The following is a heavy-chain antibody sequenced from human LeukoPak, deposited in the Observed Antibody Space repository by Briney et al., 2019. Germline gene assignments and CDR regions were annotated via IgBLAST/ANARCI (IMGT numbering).Heavy chain of an antibody. CDR3: AKDQGYSYYYLDY. Sequence: PGGSLRLSCAAPGFTFDTHAMSWVRQAPGKGLEWVSGINGNGASTYYSDSVKGRFTISRDNSKNTLYLQMSTLRAEDTAVYYCAKDQGYSYYYLDYWGQGTLVTVSS. J-gene: IGHJ4*02. CDR1: GFTFDTHA. D-gene: IGHD5-18*01. CDR2: INGNGAST. V-gene: IGHV3-23*01.